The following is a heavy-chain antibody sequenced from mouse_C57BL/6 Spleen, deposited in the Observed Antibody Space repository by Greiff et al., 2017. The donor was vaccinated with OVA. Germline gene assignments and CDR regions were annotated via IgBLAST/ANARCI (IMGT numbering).Heavy chain of an antibody. CDR3: TGGLYYYGSSHFAY. V-gene: IGHV1-15*01. Sequence: QVQLKESGAELVRPGASVTLSCKASGYTFTDYEMHWVKQTPVHGLEWIGAIDPETGGTAYNQKFKGKAILTADKSSSTAYMELRSLTSEDSAVYYCTGGLYYYGSSHFAYWGQGTLVTVSA. D-gene: IGHD1-1*01. CDR1: GYTFTDYE. CDR2: IDPETGGT. J-gene: IGHJ3*01.